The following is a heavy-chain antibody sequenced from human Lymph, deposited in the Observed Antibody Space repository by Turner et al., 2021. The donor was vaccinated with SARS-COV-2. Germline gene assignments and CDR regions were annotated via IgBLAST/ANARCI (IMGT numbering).Heavy chain of an antibody. CDR2: IYSSGST. V-gene: IGHV3-53*01. CDR1: GLTVSRDY. CDR3: ARDLYYYGMDV. Sequence: EVQLVASGGGLIHPGGSLRLSCAASGLTVSRDYMSWVRQAPGKGLGFVSVIYSSGSTYYADSVKGRFTISRDNAKNTLYLQMNSLIAEDTAVYYCARDLYYYGMDVWGQGTTVTVSS. J-gene: IGHJ6*02.